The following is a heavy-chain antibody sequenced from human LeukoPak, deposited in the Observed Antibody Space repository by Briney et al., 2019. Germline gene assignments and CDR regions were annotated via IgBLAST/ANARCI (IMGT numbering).Heavy chain of an antibody. V-gene: IGHV1-2*02. J-gene: IGHJ4*02. CDR2: INPNSGGT. Sequence: APVKVSCKASGYTFTGYYMHWVRQAPGQGLEWMGWINPNSGGTNYAQRFQGRVTMTRDTSISTAYMELSRLRSDDTAVYYCARQRYVVVVAATPELGYWGQGTLVTVSS. CDR3: ARQRYVVVVAATPELGY. D-gene: IGHD2-15*01. CDR1: GYTFTGYY.